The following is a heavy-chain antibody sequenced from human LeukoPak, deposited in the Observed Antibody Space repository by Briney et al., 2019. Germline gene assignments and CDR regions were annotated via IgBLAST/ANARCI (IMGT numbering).Heavy chain of an antibody. D-gene: IGHD3-10*01. CDR2: ISYDGSNK. J-gene: IGHJ5*02. CDR1: GFTFSSYG. V-gene: IGHV3-30*18. Sequence: GGSLRLSCAASGFTFSSYGMHWVRQAPGKGLEWVAVISYDGSNKYYADSVKGRFTISRDNSKNTLYLQMNSLRAEDTAVYCCAKDGAMVRGAYYPWGQGTLVTVSS. CDR3: AKDGAMVRGAYYP.